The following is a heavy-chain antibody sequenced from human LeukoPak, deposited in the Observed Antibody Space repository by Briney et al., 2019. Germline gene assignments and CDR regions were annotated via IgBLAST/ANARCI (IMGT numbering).Heavy chain of an antibody. CDR2: INPGGGST. V-gene: IGHV1-46*01. Sequence: ASVKVSCKASGYTFTNYYIHWVRQAPGQGLEWMGIINPGGGSTSYAQKFQGRVAMTRDMSTSTVYMELSSLRAEDTAVYYCGRGLRWVDYWGQGTLVTVSS. J-gene: IGHJ4*02. D-gene: IGHD4-23*01. CDR3: GRGLRWVDY. CDR1: GYTFTNYY.